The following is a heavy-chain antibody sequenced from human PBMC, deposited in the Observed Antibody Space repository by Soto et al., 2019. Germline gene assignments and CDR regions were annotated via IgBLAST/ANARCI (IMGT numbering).Heavy chain of an antibody. CDR1: GYTFTSYG. Sequence: QVQLVQSGAEVKKPGASVKVSCKTSGYTFTSYGISWVRQAPGQGLEWMGWISAYNRNTNYAQKVQGRVSMSTDTSTSTVYMELRSLRADDTALYYCARDGFYYDSSGYVQYFDYWGQGTLVTVSS. V-gene: IGHV1-18*01. CDR2: ISAYNRNT. CDR3: ARDGFYYDSSGYVQYFDY. J-gene: IGHJ4*02. D-gene: IGHD3-22*01.